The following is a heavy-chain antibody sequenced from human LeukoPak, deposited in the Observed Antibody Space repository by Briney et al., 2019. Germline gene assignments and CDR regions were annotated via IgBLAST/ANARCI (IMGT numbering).Heavy chain of an antibody. D-gene: IGHD2-2*01. V-gene: IGHV4-59*08. Sequence: SETLSLTCTVSGGSIGSYYWSWIRQPPGKGLEWIGYIYYSGSTNYNPSLKSRVTISVDTSKNQFSLKLSSVTAADTAVYYCARIVPAAMMPGYYDYWGQGTLVTASS. CDR2: IYYSGST. J-gene: IGHJ4*02. CDR1: GGSIGSYY. CDR3: ARIVPAAMMPGYYDY.